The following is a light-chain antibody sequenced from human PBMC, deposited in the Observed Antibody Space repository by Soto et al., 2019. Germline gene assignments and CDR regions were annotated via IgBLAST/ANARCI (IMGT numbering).Light chain of an antibody. CDR2: KAS. Sequence: DIQMTQSPSTLSASVGDRVTITCRASQSISSWLAWYQQKPGKAPKLLIYKASSIERGVPSRFSGSGSGTEFTLTISSLQPDDFATYYCQQYNSFSGYTFGQGTKLEIK. V-gene: IGKV1-5*03. CDR3: QQYNSFSGYT. CDR1: QSISSW. J-gene: IGKJ2*01.